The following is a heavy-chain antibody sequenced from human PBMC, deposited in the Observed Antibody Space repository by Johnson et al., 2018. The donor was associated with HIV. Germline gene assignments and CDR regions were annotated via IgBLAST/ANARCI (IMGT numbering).Heavy chain of an antibody. J-gene: IGHJ3*02. V-gene: IGHV3-43*02. D-gene: IGHD4-11*01. CDR1: GFTFSSHA. CDR2: ISGSGCST. Sequence: EVQLVESGGGLVKPGGSLRLSCAASGFTFSSHAMHWVRQAPGKGLEWVSAISGSGCSTYYADSVKGRFTISRDNSKNSLYLQMNSLRTEDTALYYCAKDSKVKRLTADALDIWGQGTMVTVSS. CDR3: AKDSKVKRLTADALDI.